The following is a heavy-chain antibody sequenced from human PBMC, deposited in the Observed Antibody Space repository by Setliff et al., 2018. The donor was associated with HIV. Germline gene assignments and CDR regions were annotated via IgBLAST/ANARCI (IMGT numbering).Heavy chain of an antibody. V-gene: IGHV4-30-4*08. J-gene: IGHJ6*02. CDR3: ARGGPTVAYGVDV. CDR2: IYYTGDT. D-gene: IGHD4-17*01. Sequence: PSETLSLTCVVSGVSISRGDYYWGWFRQPPGKGLEWIGYIYYTGDTYYNPSLKGRVTISLDTSKNQFSLKLNSVTAADTAIYYCARGGPTVAYGVDVWGQGTTVTVSS. CDR1: GVSISRGDYY.